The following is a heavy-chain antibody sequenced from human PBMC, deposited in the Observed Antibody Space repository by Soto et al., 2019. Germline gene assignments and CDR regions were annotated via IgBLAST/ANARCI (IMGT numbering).Heavy chain of an antibody. V-gene: IGHV1-69*01. CDR3: AREVEVHTPGFGA. Sequence: QLQLVQSGTEVKNPGSSVTVSCKASGGTFGNFAINWLRQAPGQGLQWMGDISPMLHKANYEQTCQGRVSITADESTNTVYMKLSSLRSEDTALYYCAREVEVHTPGFGAWGQGTLVTVSS. D-gene: IGHD2-2*01. CDR1: GGTFGNFA. J-gene: IGHJ5*02. CDR2: ISPMLHKA.